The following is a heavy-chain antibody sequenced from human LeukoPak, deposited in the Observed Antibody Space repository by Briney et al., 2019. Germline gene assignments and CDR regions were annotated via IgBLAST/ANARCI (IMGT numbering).Heavy chain of an antibody. CDR3: ARVGYDFWSGYFARLDYYYMDV. Sequence: SETLSLTCTVSGGSISSYYWSWIRQPAGKGLEWIGRIYTSGSTNYNPSLKSRVTMSVDTSKNQFSLKLSSVTAADTAVYYCARVGYDFWSGYFARLDYYYMDVWGKGTTVTVSS. V-gene: IGHV4-4*07. J-gene: IGHJ6*03. CDR1: GGSISSYY. D-gene: IGHD3-3*01. CDR2: IYTSGST.